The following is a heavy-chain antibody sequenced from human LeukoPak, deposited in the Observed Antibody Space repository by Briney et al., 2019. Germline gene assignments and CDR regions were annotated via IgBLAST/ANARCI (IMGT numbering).Heavy chain of an antibody. V-gene: IGHV3-23*01. D-gene: IGHD5-18*01. Sequence: PGESLRLSCAASGFTFSTYVMSWGRQAPGKGLEWVSTINKNGGETYYADSVKGRFTISRDNSRNTLYLQMNSLRAEDTAVYYCAKDPKGYSYGYGEGIFDYWGQGTLVTVSS. CDR2: INKNGGET. J-gene: IGHJ4*02. CDR3: AKDPKGYSYGYGEGIFDY. CDR1: GFTFSTYV.